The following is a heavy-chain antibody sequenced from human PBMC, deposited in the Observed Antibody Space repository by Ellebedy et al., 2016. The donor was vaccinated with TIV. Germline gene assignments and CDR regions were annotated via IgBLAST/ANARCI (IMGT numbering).Heavy chain of an antibody. Sequence: GESLKISCAASGFTFTTFWMSWVRQAPGKGLEWVGNINQDGSEKCYGDSVKGRFTISRDNAKNSVYLQMNSLRAEDTAVYYCAKETLSAAASCLDYWGQGTLVTVSS. CDR1: GFTFTTFW. CDR3: AKETLSAAASCLDY. D-gene: IGHD6-13*01. J-gene: IGHJ4*02. V-gene: IGHV3-7*05. CDR2: INQDGSEK.